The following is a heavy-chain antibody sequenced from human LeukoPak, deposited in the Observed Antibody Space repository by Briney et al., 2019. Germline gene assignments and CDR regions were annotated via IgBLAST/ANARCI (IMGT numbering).Heavy chain of an antibody. CDR3: ARQLCSGGSCSPDY. CDR1: GGSISSSSYY. V-gene: IGHV4-39*01. D-gene: IGHD2-15*01. Sequence: PSETLSLTCTVSGGSISSSSYYWGWIRQPPGKGLEWIGSIYYSGSTYYNPSLKSRVTISVDTSKNQFSLKLSSVTAADTAVYYCARQLCSGGSCSPDYWGQGTLVTVSS. J-gene: IGHJ4*02. CDR2: IYYSGST.